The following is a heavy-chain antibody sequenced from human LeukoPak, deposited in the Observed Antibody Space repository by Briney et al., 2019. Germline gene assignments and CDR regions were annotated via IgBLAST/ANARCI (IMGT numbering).Heavy chain of an antibody. Sequence: GGSLRLXCAASGFTFDDYAMHWVRQAPGKGLEWVSLISGDGGSTYYADSVKGRFTISRDNSKNSLYLQMNSLRTEDTALYYCAKGSRRGSLLYAFDIWGQGTMVTVSS. V-gene: IGHV3-43*02. J-gene: IGHJ3*02. CDR1: GFTFDDYA. D-gene: IGHD5-12*01. CDR2: ISGDGGST. CDR3: AKGSRRGSLLYAFDI.